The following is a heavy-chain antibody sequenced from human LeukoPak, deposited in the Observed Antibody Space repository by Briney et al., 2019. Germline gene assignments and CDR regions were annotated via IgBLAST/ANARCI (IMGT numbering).Heavy chain of an antibody. CDR2: IYSGGST. D-gene: IGHD1-26*01. Sequence: QPGGSLRLSRAASGFTVSSNYMSWVRQAPGKGLEWVSVIYSGGSTYYADSVKGRFTISRDNSKNTLYLQMNSLRAEDTAVYHCARSGSYPDLDYWGQGTLVTVSS. CDR1: GFTVSSNY. V-gene: IGHV3-66*01. J-gene: IGHJ4*02. CDR3: ARSGSYPDLDY.